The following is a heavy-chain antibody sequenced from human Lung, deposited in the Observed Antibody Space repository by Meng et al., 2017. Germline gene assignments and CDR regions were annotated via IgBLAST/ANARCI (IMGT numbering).Heavy chain of an antibody. D-gene: IGHD2-15*01. Sequence: QVQLALSGGDVKKPGASLMVSFYASGYIFTRYGITCVRQAPGQGLEWMGWISGYNGNTNYAQKLQGRVTMTTDTSTSTAYMELRSLRSDDTAVYYCARAEEEYCSGGSCPNFDFWGQGTLVTVSS. CDR2: ISGYNGNT. J-gene: IGHJ4*02. CDR3: ARAEEEYCSGGSCPNFDF. CDR1: GYIFTRYG. V-gene: IGHV1-18*01.